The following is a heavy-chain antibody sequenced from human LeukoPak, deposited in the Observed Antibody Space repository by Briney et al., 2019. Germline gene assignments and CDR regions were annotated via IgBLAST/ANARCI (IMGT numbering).Heavy chain of an antibody. CDR1: GFTFSSYA. CDR2: ISGSGGST. D-gene: IGHD6-19*01. Sequence: GGSLRLSCAASGFTFSSYAMSWVRQAPGKGLEWVSAISGSGGSTYYADSVKGRFTISRDNAKNSLDLQMNSLRAEDTAVYCCARGKESGWYTGWFDPWGQGTLVTVSS. J-gene: IGHJ5*02. CDR3: ARGKESGWYTGWFDP. V-gene: IGHV3-23*01.